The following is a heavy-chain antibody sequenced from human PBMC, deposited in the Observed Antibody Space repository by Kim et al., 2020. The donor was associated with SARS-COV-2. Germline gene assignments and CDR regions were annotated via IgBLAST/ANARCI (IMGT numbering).Heavy chain of an antibody. CDR1: GGSFSGYY. CDR2: INHSGST. Sequence: SETLSLTCAVYGGSFSGYYWSWIRQPPGKGLEWIGEINHSGSTNYNPSLKSRVTISVDTSKNQFSLKLSSVTAADTAVYYCASQQLVTPNWFDPWGQGTLVTVSS. J-gene: IGHJ5*02. D-gene: IGHD6-13*01. CDR3: ASQQLVTPNWFDP. V-gene: IGHV4-34*01.